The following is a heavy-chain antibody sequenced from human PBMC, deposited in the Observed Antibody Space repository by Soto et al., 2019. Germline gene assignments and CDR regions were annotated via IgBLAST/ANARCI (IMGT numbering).Heavy chain of an antibody. CDR2: ITDTGGNT. D-gene: IGHD2-8*02. Sequence: EAQLLESGGGLVQPGGSLRLSCAASGFTFSSYGMNWVRQAPGKGLEWVSSITDTGGNTYYADSVKGRFTISRDNSKDTLSLQMNSLRAEDTAVYYCAGRYCTAGICYTNYYYYMDVWGKGTTVTVSS. J-gene: IGHJ6*03. V-gene: IGHV3-23*01. CDR1: GFTFSSYG. CDR3: AGRYCTAGICYTNYYYYMDV.